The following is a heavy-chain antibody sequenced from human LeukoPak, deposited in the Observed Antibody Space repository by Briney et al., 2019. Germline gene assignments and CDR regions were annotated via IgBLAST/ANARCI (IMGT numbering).Heavy chain of an antibody. J-gene: IGHJ4*02. CDR2: IFHSEST. Sequence: SETLSLTCTVSGYSISGGYYWGWIRQPPGKGLEWIGSIFHSESTYYNSSLKSRVTISADTSKKQFSLKLSSVTAADTAMYYCARSYDSSGYYFFWGQGTLVTVSS. D-gene: IGHD3-22*01. CDR3: ARSYDSSGYYFF. V-gene: IGHV4-38-2*02. CDR1: GYSISGGYY.